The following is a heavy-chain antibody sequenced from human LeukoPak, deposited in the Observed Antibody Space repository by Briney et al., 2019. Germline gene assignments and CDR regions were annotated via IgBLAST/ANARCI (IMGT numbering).Heavy chain of an antibody. J-gene: IGHJ5*02. V-gene: IGHV3-23*01. CDR3: AKTFGQRSFWEVDNWFDP. CDR2: ISGNGGST. D-gene: IGHD4-17*01. Sequence: GGSLRLSCAASGFTFSSYAISWVRQAPGKGLEWVSTISGNGGSTYYADSVKGRFTISRDNSKNTLDLQMNGLRDEDTAVYYCAKTFGQRSFWEVDNWFDPWGQGTLVTVSS. CDR1: GFTFSSYA.